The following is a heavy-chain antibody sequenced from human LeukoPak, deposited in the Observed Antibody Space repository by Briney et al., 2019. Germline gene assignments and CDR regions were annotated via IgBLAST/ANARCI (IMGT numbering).Heavy chain of an antibody. CDR2: IDSDGNST. CDR3: ASEGTSGTTWGPDY. J-gene: IGHJ4*02. CDR1: RFTFSTYW. D-gene: IGHD1-1*01. Sequence: GGSLRLSCAASRFTFSTYWMHWVRQAPGKGLVWVSRIDSDGNSTAYADSVKGRFTISRDNAKNTLYLQMNSLRAEDTAVYYCASEGTSGTTWGPDYWGQGTLVTVSS. V-gene: IGHV3-74*01.